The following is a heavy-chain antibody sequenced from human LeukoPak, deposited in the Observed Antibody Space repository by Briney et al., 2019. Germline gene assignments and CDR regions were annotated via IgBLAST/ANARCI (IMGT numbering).Heavy chain of an antibody. CDR2: MNPNSGNA. D-gene: IGHD3-10*01. CDR3: ARRIRGAPTDY. CDR1: GYTFTTYD. V-gene: IGHV1-8*01. J-gene: IGHJ4*02. Sequence: ASVKVSCKASGYTFTTYDLNWVRQATGQGFEWMGWMNPNSGNAGYAQKFQGRVTMTRNTSISTAYMELSNLTSEDTAVYYCARRIRGAPTDYWGQGTLVTVSS.